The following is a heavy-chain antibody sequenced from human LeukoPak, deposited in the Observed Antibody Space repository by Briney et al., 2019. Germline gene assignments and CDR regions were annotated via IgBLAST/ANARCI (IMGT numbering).Heavy chain of an antibody. V-gene: IGHV3-74*01. CDR2: INSDGSST. D-gene: IGHD3-3*01. Sequence: PGGSLRLSCAASGFTFSSYWMHWVRQAPGKGLVWVSRINSDGSSTSYADSVKGRFTISRDNAKNTLYLQMNSLRAEDTAVYYCARTEDFWSGPPSSWGQGTLVTVSS. CDR3: ARTEDFWSGPPSS. CDR1: GFTFSSYW. J-gene: IGHJ4*02.